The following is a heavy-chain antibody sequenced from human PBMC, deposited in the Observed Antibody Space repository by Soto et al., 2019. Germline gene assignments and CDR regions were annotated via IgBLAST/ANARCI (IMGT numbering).Heavy chain of an antibody. CDR2: IYPGDSDT. CDR3: ARGPVVVVAATGNFDP. Sequence: GESLKISCKGSGYSFTSYWIGWVRQMPGKGLEWMGIIYPGDSDTRYSPSFQGQVTISADKSISTAYLQWSSLKASDTAVYYCARGPVVVVAATGNFDPWGQGTLVTVSS. J-gene: IGHJ5*02. CDR1: GYSFTSYW. V-gene: IGHV5-51*01. D-gene: IGHD2-15*01.